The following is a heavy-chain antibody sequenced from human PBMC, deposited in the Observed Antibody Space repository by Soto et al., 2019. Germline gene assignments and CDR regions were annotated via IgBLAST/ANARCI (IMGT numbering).Heavy chain of an antibody. V-gene: IGHV3-23*01. Sequence: TGGSLRLSCAASGFTFSRYAMSWVRQAPGKGLEWVSAISGSGDYTYYADSVKGRFTISRDYAKDTLSLQMNSLRAEDTAFYYCARDPYSDFWSGYYYFDYWSQGTLVTVSS. J-gene: IGHJ4*02. CDR2: ISGSGDYT. D-gene: IGHD3-3*01. CDR1: GFTFSRYA. CDR3: ARDPYSDFWSGYYYFDY.